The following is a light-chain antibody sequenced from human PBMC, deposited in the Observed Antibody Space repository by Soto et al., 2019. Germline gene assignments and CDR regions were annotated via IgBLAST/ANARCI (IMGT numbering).Light chain of an antibody. CDR1: QSVYSD. Sequence: IVMRQSPETLSVSPGQRPTLSCKASQSVYSDLVWYQQKPGQAPRIFIYGASTRATGIPARFSGSVSGTDGTITISRLETEDGSVYYCQQSGGLPRTFGQGTKVDIK. CDR3: QQSGGLPRT. J-gene: IGKJ1*01. V-gene: IGKV3-15*01. CDR2: GAS.